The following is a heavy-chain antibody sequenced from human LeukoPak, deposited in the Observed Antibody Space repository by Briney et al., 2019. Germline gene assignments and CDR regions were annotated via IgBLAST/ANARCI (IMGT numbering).Heavy chain of an antibody. D-gene: IGHD2-2*01. Sequence: GSLRLSCAVSGFTFNSYAMSWVRQPPGKGLEWIGEIYHSGSTNYNPSLKSRVTISVDKSKNQFSLKLSSVTAADTAVYYCARALYCSSTSCYGEYYYYGMDVWGQGTTVTVSS. CDR3: ARALYCSSTSCYGEYYYYGMDV. CDR2: IYHSGST. J-gene: IGHJ6*02. CDR1: GFTFNSYAM. V-gene: IGHV4-4*02.